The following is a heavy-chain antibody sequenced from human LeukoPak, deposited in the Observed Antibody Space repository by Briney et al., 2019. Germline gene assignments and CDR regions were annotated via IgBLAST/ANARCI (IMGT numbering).Heavy chain of an antibody. Sequence: PSETLSLTCTVSGGSISSYYWSRIRQPPGKGLEWIGYIYTSGSTNYNPSLKSRVTISVDTSKNQFSLKLSSVTAADTAVYYCAKRPSYYYDSSGYYYFDYWGQGTLVTVSS. J-gene: IGHJ4*02. CDR1: GGSISSYY. CDR3: AKRPSYYYDSSGYYYFDY. V-gene: IGHV4-4*09. D-gene: IGHD3-22*01. CDR2: IYTSGST.